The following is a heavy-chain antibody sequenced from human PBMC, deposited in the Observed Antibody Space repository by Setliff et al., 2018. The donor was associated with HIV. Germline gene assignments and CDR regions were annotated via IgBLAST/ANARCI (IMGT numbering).Heavy chain of an antibody. CDR3: ARVPDPYSHDSNDYRIDAFDV. CDR2: ITPSGAT. Sequence: SETLSLTCAVYGGSVSGHYWGWFRQPPGKGLEWIGEITPSGATNYLPSLKSRVTMSVDASKNQFSLKLSSVTAADTAVYYCARVPDPYSHDSNDYRIDAFDVWGQGTMVTVSS. CDR1: GGSVSGHY. J-gene: IGHJ3*01. D-gene: IGHD3-22*01. V-gene: IGHV4-34*01.